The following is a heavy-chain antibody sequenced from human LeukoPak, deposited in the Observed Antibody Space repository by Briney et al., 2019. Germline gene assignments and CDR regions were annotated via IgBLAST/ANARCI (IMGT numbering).Heavy chain of an antibody. CDR1: GYSISSSYY. CDR2: IYYSGST. V-gene: IGHV4-61*01. CDR3: ARGIAAAGTGGY. J-gene: IGHJ4*02. Sequence: PSETLSLTCSVSGYSISSSYYWSWIRQPPGKGLEWIGYIYYSGSTNYNPSLKSRVTISVDTSKNQFSLKLSSVTAADTAVYYCARGIAAAGTGGYWGQGTLVTVSS. D-gene: IGHD6-13*01.